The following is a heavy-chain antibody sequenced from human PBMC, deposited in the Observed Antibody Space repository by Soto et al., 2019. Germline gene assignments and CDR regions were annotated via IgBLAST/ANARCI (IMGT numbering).Heavy chain of an antibody. J-gene: IGHJ4*02. CDR3: ARGLSGSYLTYFDY. CDR1: GGTFSSYA. V-gene: IGHV1-69*06. CDR2: IIPIFGTA. D-gene: IGHD1-26*01. Sequence: SVKVSCKASGGTFSSYAISWVRQAPGQGLEWMGGIIPIFGTANYAQKFQGRVTITADKSTSTAYMELSSLRSEDTAVYYCARGLSGSYLTYFDYWGQGTLVTVSS.